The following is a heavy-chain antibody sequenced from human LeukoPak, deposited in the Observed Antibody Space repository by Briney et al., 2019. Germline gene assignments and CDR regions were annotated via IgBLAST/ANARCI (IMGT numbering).Heavy chain of an antibody. J-gene: IGHJ4*02. CDR3: ARVDYYDSSGPTFDY. CDR2: IYHSGST. CDR1: GGSISSGGYY. V-gene: IGHV4-30-2*01. Sequence: SQILSLTCTVSGGSISSGGYYWSWIRQPPGKGLEWIGYIYHSGSTYYNPSLKSRVTISVDRSKNQFSLKLSSVTAADTAVYYCARVDYYDSSGPTFDYWGQGTLVTVSS. D-gene: IGHD3-22*01.